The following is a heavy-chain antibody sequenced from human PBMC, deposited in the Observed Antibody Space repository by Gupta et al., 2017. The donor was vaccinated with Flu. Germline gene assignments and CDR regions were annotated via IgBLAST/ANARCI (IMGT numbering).Heavy chain of an antibody. Sequence: QVQLQESGPGLVKPSETLSLPCTVSGRSISRGRYAFRWIRQPAGKGLAWIGRIYPSGSTNYNPSLRSRVTISVDTSKNQFSLNLDSVTAADTAVYYCARDRYFGNSDYYYELGYWGQGTLVTVSS. CDR1: GRSISRGRYA. J-gene: IGHJ4*02. CDR2: IYPSGST. CDR3: ARDRYFGNSDYYYELGY. V-gene: IGHV4-61*02. D-gene: IGHD3-22*01.